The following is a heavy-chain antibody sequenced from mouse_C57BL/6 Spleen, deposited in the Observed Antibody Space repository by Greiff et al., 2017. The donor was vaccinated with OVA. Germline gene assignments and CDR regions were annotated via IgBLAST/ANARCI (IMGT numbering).Heavy chain of an antibody. CDR1: GYTFTDYY. D-gene: IGHD1-1*01. J-gene: IGHJ2*01. CDR2: INPNNGGT. CDR3: AREGHYYGSSYYFDY. V-gene: IGHV1-26*01. Sequence: VQLQQSGPELVKPGASVKISCKASGYTFTDYYMNWVKQSHGKSLEWIGDINPNNGGTSYNQKFKGKATLTVDKSSSTAYMELRSLTSEDSAVYYCAREGHYYGSSYYFDYWGQGTTLTVSS.